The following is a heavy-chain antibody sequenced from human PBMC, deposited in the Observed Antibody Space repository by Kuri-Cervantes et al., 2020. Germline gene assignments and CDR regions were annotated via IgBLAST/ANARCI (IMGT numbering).Heavy chain of an antibody. CDR2: ISGSGGST. Sequence: GESLKISCAASGFTFSSYAMSWVRQAPGKGLEWVSAISGSGGSTYYADSVKGRFTISRDNSKNTLYLQMNSLRAEDTALYYCAKERGYGGNRGILDCWGQGTLVTVSS. CDR3: AKERGYGGNRGILDC. V-gene: IGHV3-23*01. J-gene: IGHJ4*02. D-gene: IGHD4-23*01. CDR1: GFTFSSYA.